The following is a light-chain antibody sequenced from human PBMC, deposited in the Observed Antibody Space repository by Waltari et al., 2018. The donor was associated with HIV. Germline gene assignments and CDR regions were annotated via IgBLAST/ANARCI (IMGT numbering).Light chain of an antibody. Sequence: DIVLTQSPDSLAVSLGERATMNCKSSQKILVSSTNKNYLSWYQQRPGQPPRLLIYWASSRESGVPERFTGSGSGTNFTLTISRLQADDVAVYFCQQYYSTPRTFGQGTKV. CDR1: QKILVSSTNKNY. CDR3: QQYYSTPRT. J-gene: IGKJ1*01. CDR2: WAS. V-gene: IGKV4-1*01.